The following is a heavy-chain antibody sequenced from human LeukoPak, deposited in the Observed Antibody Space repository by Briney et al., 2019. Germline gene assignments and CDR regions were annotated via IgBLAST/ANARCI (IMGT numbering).Heavy chain of an antibody. V-gene: IGHV3-33*01. D-gene: IGHD6-19*01. Sequence: PGRSLRLSCAASGFTFSSYGMHWVRQAPGKGLEWVAVIWYDGSNKYYADSVKGRFTISRDNSKNTLYLQMNSLRAEDTAVYYCARDLGGVAVADHYFDYWGQGTLVTVSS. CDR3: ARDLGGVAVADHYFDY. CDR2: IWYDGSNK. J-gene: IGHJ4*02. CDR1: GFTFSSYG.